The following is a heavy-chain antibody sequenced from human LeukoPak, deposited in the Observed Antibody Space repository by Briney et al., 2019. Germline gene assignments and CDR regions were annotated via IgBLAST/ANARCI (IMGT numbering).Heavy chain of an antibody. Sequence: PGGSPRLSCAASGFSFSSYRMNWVRQAPGKGLEWVSSVSNSGDYIHYADSVKGRFTISRDNSKNSLYLQMNSLRAEDTAVYYCARDQTGDFDYWGQGTLVTVSS. CDR1: GFSFSSYR. CDR3: ARDQTGDFDY. CDR2: VSNSGDYI. V-gene: IGHV3-21*06. J-gene: IGHJ4*02. D-gene: IGHD7-27*01.